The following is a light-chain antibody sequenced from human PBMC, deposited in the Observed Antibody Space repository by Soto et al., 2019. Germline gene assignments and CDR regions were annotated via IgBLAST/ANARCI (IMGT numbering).Light chain of an antibody. CDR1: QSVSSN. J-gene: IGKJ1*01. V-gene: IGKV3-15*01. CDR2: GAS. CDR3: QQYNNWPRT. Sequence: EIVMTQSPATLSVSPGERATLSCRASQSVSSNLAWYQQKPGQAPRLLIYGASTSATGIPARFSGSGSWTEFTLTISILQSEDFAVYYCQQYNNWPRTFGQGTKVEIK.